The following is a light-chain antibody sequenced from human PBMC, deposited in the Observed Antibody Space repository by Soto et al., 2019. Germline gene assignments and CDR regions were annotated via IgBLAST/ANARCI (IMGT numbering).Light chain of an antibody. CDR2: SNN. V-gene: IGLV1-44*01. CDR1: YSNIGSNT. Sequence: QSVLTQPPSVSATPGQRVTISCSGTYSNIGSNTVAWYQRLPGTAPKLLIYSNNERPSGVPDRFSGSKSGSSASLAISGLQSEDEAEDYCSAWDDSLNRTRMLFGGGTKLTVL. CDR3: SAWDDSLNRTRML. J-gene: IGLJ2*01.